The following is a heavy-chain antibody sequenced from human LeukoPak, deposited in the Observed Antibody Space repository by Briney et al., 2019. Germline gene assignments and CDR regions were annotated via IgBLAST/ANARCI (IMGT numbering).Heavy chain of an antibody. CDR1: GGSISSGGSS. V-gene: IGHV4-30-2*01. CDR2: IYHSGST. Sequence: SETLSLTCAVSGGSISSGGSSWSWIRQPPGKGLEWIGYIYHSGSTYYNPSLKSRVTISVDRSKNQFSLKLSSVTAADTAVYYCASSKNRDYYFDYWGQGTLVTVSS. CDR3: ASSKNRDYYFDY. D-gene: IGHD1-14*01. J-gene: IGHJ4*02.